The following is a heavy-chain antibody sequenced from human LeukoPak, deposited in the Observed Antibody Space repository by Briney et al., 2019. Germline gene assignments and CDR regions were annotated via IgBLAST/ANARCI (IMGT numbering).Heavy chain of an antibody. J-gene: IGHJ6*02. CDR3: ARETYYDILTGYRAPSYYGMDV. CDR2: INAGNGNT. D-gene: IGHD3-9*01. CDR1: GGTFSSYA. V-gene: IGHV1-3*01. Sequence: GASVKVSCKASGGTFSSYAMHWVRQAPGQRLEWMGWINAGNGNTKYSQKFQGRVTITRDTSASTAYMELSSLRSEDTAVYYCARETYYDILTGYRAPSYYGMDVWGQGTTVTVSS.